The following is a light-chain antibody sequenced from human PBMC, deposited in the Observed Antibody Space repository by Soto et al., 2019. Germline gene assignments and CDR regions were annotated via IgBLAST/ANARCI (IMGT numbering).Light chain of an antibody. V-gene: IGLV3-21*02. Sequence: SYELTQPPSVSVAPGQTARITCGGTNIGSKSVHWYQQKPGQAPVLVVYDDSDRPSGIPERFSGSNSGNTATLTISRVEAGDEADYYCQVWDSSSAPWVVFGGGTKLTVL. CDR2: DDS. CDR1: NIGSKS. J-gene: IGLJ2*01. CDR3: QVWDSSSAPWVV.